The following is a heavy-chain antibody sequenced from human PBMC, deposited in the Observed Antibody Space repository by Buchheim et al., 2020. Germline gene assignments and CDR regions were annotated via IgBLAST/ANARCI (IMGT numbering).Heavy chain of an antibody. CDR3: ARDLFAEWFGTLFGY. CDR2: IKQDGSEK. CDR1: GFTFSSYW. V-gene: IGHV3-7*01. J-gene: IGHJ4*02. Sequence: EVQLVESGGGLVQPGGSLRLFCAASGFTFSSYWMSWVRQAPGKGLEWVANIKQDGSEKYYVDSVKGRFTISSDNAKNSLYLQMNSLRAEDTAVYYCARDLFAEWFGTLFGYWGQGTL. D-gene: IGHD3-10*01.